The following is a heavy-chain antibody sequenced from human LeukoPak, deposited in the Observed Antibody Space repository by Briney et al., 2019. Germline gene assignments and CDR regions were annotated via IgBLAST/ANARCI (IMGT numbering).Heavy chain of an antibody. D-gene: IGHD6-13*01. CDR2: ISRNSRYI. V-gene: IGHV3-21*06. CDR3: ARVAEAAAFDS. Sequence: NPGGSLRLSCAASGFSFSTYNMNWVRQAPGKGLEWVSSISRNSRYIYYADSMRGRFTISRDNAKNSLYLQMNSLKPEDTAVYYCARVAEAAAFDSWGQGNLVTVSS. J-gene: IGHJ4*02. CDR1: GFSFSTYN.